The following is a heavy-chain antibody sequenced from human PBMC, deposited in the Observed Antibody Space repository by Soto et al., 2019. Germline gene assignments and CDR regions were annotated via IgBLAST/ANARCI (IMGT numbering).Heavy chain of an antibody. CDR1: GFTFSSYW. CDR3: AREGSSWYYYYYGMDV. J-gene: IGHJ6*02. D-gene: IGHD6-13*01. V-gene: IGHV3-7*04. Sequence: EVQLVESGGGLVQPGGSLRLSCAASGFTFSSYWMSWVRQAPGKGLEWVANIKQDGSEKYYVDSVKGRFTISRDNAKNSLYLQMNSLRAEDTAAYYCAREGSSWYYYYYGMDVWGQGTTVTVSS. CDR2: IKQDGSEK.